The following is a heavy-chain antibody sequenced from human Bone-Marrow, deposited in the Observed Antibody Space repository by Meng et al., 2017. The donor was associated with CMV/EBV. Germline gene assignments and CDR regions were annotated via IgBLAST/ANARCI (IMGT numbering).Heavy chain of an antibody. J-gene: IGHJ4*02. V-gene: IGHV3-21*01. CDR1: GFTFSSYS. D-gene: IGHD2-2*01. Sequence: GESLKISCAASGFTFSSYSMNWVRQAPGKGLEWVSSISSSSSYIYYADSVKGRFTISRDNAKNSLYLQLNSLRAEDTAVYYCARRYCSSTSCLIDYWGQGTLFTVSS. CDR2: ISSSSSYI. CDR3: ARRYCSSTSCLIDY.